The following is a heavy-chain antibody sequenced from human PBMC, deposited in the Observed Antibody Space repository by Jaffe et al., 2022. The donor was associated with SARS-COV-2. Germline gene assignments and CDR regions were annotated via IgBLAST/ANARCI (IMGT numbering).Heavy chain of an antibody. CDR3: ARLVPIRFPPLNWFDP. CDR2: IYYSGST. D-gene: IGHD3-3*01. CDR1: GGSISSSSYY. Sequence: QLQLQESGPGLVKPSETLSLTCTVSGGSISSSSYYWGWIRQPPGKGLEWIGSIYYSGSTYYNPSLKSRVTISVDTSKNQFSLKLSSVTAADTAVYYCARLVPIRFPPLNWFDPWGQGTLVTVSS. V-gene: IGHV4-39*01. J-gene: IGHJ5*02.